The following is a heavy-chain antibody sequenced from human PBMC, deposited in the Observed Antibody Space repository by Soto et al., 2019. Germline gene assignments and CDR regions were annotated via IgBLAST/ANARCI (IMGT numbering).Heavy chain of an antibody. CDR2: LNPSGRST. Sequence: ASVKVSCKASGYTFTSYYLHWVRPAPGQWLEWMGILNPSGRSTSYAQKFQGRVTMTRDTSTSTVYIELSSLRSEDTAVYYCAREDPRGKWFDPWGQGTLVTVSS. V-gene: IGHV1-46*01. CDR1: GYTFTSYY. D-gene: IGHD1-26*01. J-gene: IGHJ5*02. CDR3: AREDPRGKWFDP.